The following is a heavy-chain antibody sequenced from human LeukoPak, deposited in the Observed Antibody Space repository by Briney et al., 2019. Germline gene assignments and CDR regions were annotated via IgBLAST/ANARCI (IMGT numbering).Heavy chain of an antibody. J-gene: IGHJ6*02. CDR3: ARVWSSSLSMDV. CDR1: GFTVSSNY. Sequence: GGSLRLSCAAPGFTVSSNYMSWVRQAPGKGLEWVSVIYSGGSTYYADSVKGRFTISRDNSKNTLYLQMNSLRAEDTAVYYCARVWSSSLSMDVWGQGTTVTVSS. CDR2: IYSGGST. V-gene: IGHV3-66*01. D-gene: IGHD6-13*01.